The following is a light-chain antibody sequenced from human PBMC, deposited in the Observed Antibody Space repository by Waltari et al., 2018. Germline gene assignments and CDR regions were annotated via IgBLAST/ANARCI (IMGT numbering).Light chain of an antibody. CDR2: GNS. CDR1: SSQGGMYS. V-gene: IGLV1-44*01. J-gene: IGLJ3*02. CDR3: STWDYRLSAVL. Sequence: QSALTQEASVSGTVGQKVTLSCRGSSSQGGMYSVGWYQQTSHGAPKTVWFGNSLSSGIPDRFSASRSGTTASLTISDLQPEDEAVYYCSTWDYRLSAVLFGGGTKLTVL.